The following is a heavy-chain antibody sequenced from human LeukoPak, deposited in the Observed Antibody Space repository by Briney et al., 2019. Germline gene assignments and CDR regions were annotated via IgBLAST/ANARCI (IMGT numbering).Heavy chain of an antibody. CDR1: GYTFTSYG. CDR3: ARGGTVVTPWPRRQNDY. Sequence: ASVKVSCKASGYTFTSYGIRWVRQAPGQGLEWMGWISTYNGNTDYAQKLQGRVTMTTDTSTSTAYMELRSLRSDDTAVYYCARGGTVVTPWPRRQNDYWGQGTLVTVSS. CDR2: ISTYNGNT. V-gene: IGHV1-18*01. D-gene: IGHD4-23*01. J-gene: IGHJ4*02.